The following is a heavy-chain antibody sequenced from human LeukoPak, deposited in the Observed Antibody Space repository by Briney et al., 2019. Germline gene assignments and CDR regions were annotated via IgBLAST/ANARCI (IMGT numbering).Heavy chain of an antibody. J-gene: IGHJ4*02. CDR1: GFTVSSYW. V-gene: IGHV3-74*01. D-gene: IGHD3-10*01. CDR3: AKGSGGSGSFYNHFDC. Sequence: GGSLRLSCAASGFTVSSYWMHWVRQAPGKGLVWVSRINSDGSITSYADFVKGRFTISRDNSKNTLSLQMNSLRTEDTAVFYCAKGSGGSGSFYNHFDCWGQGTLVTVSS. CDR2: INSDGSIT.